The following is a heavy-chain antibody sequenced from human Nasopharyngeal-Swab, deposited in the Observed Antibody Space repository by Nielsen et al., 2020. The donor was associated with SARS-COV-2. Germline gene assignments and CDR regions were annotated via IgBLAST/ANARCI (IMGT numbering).Heavy chain of an antibody. J-gene: IGHJ6*02. V-gene: IGHV4-39*06. Sequence: GSLRLSCTVSGDSIRSTTFYWGWIRQPPGKGLEWIGSRHNSGTPYYIPSLKSRVTISVNTTKNQFTLKMRPMTAAGTAVYYCASGPFGPGDSSYYYGLDIWGQGTTVTVSS. CDR1: GDSIRSTTFY. D-gene: IGHD3/OR15-3a*01. CDR2: RHNSGTP. CDR3: ASGPFGPGDSSYYYGLDI.